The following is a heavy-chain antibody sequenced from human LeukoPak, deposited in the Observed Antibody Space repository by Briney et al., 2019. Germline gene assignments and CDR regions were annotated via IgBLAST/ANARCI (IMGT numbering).Heavy chain of an antibody. Sequence: SETLSLTCTVSGGSISSGSYCWSWIRQPAGKGLEWIGRIYTSGSTNYNPSLKSRVTISVDTSKNQFSLKLSSVTAADTAVYYCARDDYAGYYYYYMDVWRKGTTVTVSS. CDR1: GGSISSGSYC. V-gene: IGHV4-61*02. D-gene: IGHD2-2*01. CDR2: IYTSGST. J-gene: IGHJ6*03. CDR3: ARDDYAGYYYYYMDV.